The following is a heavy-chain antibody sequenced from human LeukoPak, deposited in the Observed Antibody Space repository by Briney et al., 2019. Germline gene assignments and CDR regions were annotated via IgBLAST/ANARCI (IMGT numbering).Heavy chain of an antibody. Sequence: GGSLRLSCAASGFTFSSYWMSWVRQAPGKGLEWVANIKQDGSEKYYVDSVKGRFTISRDNAKDSLYLRMNSLRAEDTAVYYCARVATVAWSMDVWGQGTTVTVSS. CDR2: IKQDGSEK. D-gene: IGHD4-23*01. V-gene: IGHV3-7*01. CDR3: ARVATVAWSMDV. CDR1: GFTFSSYW. J-gene: IGHJ6*02.